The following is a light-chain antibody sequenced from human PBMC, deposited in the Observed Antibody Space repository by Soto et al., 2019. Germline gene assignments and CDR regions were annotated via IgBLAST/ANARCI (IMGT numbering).Light chain of an antibody. CDR3: SSWTSSATQV. CDR2: EVN. J-gene: IGLJ2*01. Sequence: QSALTQPASVSGSLGQSITISCTGTSSDVGGFDFVSWYQQHPGKAPKLIIYEVNNRPSGVSNRFSASKSGNTASLTISGLQAEDEADYYCSSWTSSATQVLGGGTQLTVL. CDR1: SSDVGGFDF. V-gene: IGLV2-14*01.